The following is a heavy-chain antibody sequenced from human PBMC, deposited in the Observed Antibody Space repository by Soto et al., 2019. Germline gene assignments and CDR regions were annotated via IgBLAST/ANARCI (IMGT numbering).Heavy chain of an antibody. D-gene: IGHD2-15*01. J-gene: IGHJ4*02. CDR3: ARGGCSGGSCYRPFFSD. CDR1: GGSFSDYY. CDR2: INHSGST. V-gene: IGHV4-34*02. Sequence: QVQLQQWGAGLLKPSETLSLTCAVYGGSFSDYYWCWIRQPPGKGLAWIGEINHSGSTIYNPSLKSRVTMSVDTSKIQFSLNLTSVTAADTAVYYCARGGCSGGSCYRPFFSDWGQGTLVTVSS.